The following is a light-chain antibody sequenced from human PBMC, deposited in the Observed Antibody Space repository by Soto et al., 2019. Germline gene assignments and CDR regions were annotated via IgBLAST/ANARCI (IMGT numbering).Light chain of an antibody. V-gene: IGKV1-5*01. CDR2: DAS. J-gene: IGKJ1*01. Sequence: DIQMTQSPSTLSVSVGDRVTITCRASQYISDRLAWYQQKPGKAPKVLIFDASNLESGVPSRFSASGSGTEFSLTISSLQPDDFATYYCQHYAYVWTFGQGTKVDIK. CDR1: QYISDR. CDR3: QHYAYVWT.